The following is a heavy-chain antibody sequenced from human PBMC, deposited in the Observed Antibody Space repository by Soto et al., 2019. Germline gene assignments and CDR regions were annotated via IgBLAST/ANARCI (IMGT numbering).Heavy chain of an antibody. CDR3: ARNVLRYFDWLLSNWFDP. Sequence: SETLSLTCTVSGGSISSGDYYWSWIRQPPGKGLEWIGYIYYSGSTYYNPSLKSRVTISVDTSKNQFSLKLSSVTAADTAVYYCARNVLRYFDWLLSNWFDPWGQGTLVTVSS. CDR2: IYYSGST. J-gene: IGHJ5*02. D-gene: IGHD3-9*01. CDR1: GGSISSGDYY. V-gene: IGHV4-30-4*01.